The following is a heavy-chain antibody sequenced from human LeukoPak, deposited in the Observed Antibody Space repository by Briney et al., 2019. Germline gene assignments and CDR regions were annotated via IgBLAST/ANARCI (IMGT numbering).Heavy chain of an antibody. CDR1: GGSISSYY. J-gene: IGHJ4*02. CDR3: ARSTGRIQLWLRGSHFDY. CDR2: IYTSGST. Sequence: SETLSLTCTVSGGSISSYYWSWIRQPAGKGLEWIGRIYTSGSTNYNPSLKSRVTMSVDTSKNQFSLKLSSVTAADTAVYYCARSTGRIQLWLRGSHFDYWGQGTLVTVSS. D-gene: IGHD5-18*01. V-gene: IGHV4-4*07.